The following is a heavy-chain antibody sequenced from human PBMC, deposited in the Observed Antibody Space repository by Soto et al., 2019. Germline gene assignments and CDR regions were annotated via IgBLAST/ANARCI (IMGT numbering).Heavy chain of an antibody. Sequence: SCDASGISFTDYHMSWIRQATGKGLGWVALLGVTVSNTGYALSVKGQCTSSRDYARPSQFLQLTSRRPDDPAVYFCARSLNAKYPLASWGQGTRFTVAS. CDR3: ARSLNAKYPLAS. CDR2: LGVTVSNT. CDR1: GISFTDYH. J-gene: IGHJ4*02. V-gene: IGHV3-11*06.